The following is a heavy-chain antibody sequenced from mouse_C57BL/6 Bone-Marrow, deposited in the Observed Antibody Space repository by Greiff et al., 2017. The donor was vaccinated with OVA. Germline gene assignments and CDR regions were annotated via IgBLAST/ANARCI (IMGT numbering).Heavy chain of an antibody. CDR1: GFTFSSYA. Sequence: EVQLVESGGGLVKPGGSLKLSCAASGFTFSSYAMSWVRQTPEKRLEWVATISDGGSYTYYPDNVKGRFTISRDNAKNNLYLQMSHLKSEDTAMYYCAREITTVVLDYWGQGTTLTVSS. V-gene: IGHV5-4*01. CDR3: AREITTVVLDY. J-gene: IGHJ2*01. D-gene: IGHD1-1*01. CDR2: ISDGGSYT.